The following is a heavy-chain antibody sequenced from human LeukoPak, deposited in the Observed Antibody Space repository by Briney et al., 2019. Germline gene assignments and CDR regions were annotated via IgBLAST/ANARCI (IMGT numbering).Heavy chain of an antibody. Sequence: PGGSLRLSCAASGFTFSSYGMHWVRQAPGKGLEWEAVIWYDGSNKCYADSVKGRFTISRDNSKNTLYLQMNSLRAEDTAVYYCARDVENGIAAAGAQGYWGQGTLVTVSS. D-gene: IGHD6-13*01. CDR3: ARDVENGIAAAGAQGY. V-gene: IGHV3-33*01. CDR1: GFTFSSYG. J-gene: IGHJ4*02. CDR2: IWYDGSNK.